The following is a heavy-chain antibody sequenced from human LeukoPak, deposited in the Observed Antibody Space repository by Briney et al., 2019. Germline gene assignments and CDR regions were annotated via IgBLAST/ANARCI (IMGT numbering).Heavy chain of an antibody. CDR1: GFTFSSYA. CDR3: AKRGPYCSGGSCYDLFDY. J-gene: IGHJ4*02. V-gene: IGHV3-23*01. Sequence: GGSLRLSCAASGFTFSSYAMSWVRQAPGKGLEWVSAKSGSGGSTYYADSVKGRFYISRDNSKNTLYLQMNSLRAEDTAVYYCAKRGPYCSGGSCYDLFDYWGQGTLVTVSS. CDR2: KSGSGGST. D-gene: IGHD2-15*01.